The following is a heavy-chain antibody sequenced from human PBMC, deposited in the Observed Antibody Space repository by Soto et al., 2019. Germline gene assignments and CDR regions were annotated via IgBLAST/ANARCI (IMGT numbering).Heavy chain of an antibody. V-gene: IGHV4-39*01. Sequence: SETLSLTCTVSGGAIGDNNYSWGWIRQPPEKGLEWIGSIYYSGNTYYNPSLESRVSISVDASKNRFSLWLSSVTAADTAVYYCARLVSAGSPKRSFGPWGQGTLVTVSS. CDR1: GGAIGDNNYS. J-gene: IGHJ5*02. CDR3: ARLVSAGSPKRSFGP. D-gene: IGHD3-10*01. CDR2: IYYSGNT.